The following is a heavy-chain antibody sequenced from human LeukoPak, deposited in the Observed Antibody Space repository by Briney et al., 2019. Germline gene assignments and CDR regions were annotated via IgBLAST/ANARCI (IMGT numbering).Heavy chain of an antibody. Sequence: SETLSLTCTVSGGSISSYYWSWIRQPPGKGLEWIGYIYYSGSTNYNPSLKSRVTISVDTSKNQFSLKLSSVTAADTAVYYCARVPLGRLPLSNWFDPWGQGTLVTVSS. V-gene: IGHV4-59*12. CDR3: ARVPLGRLPLSNWFDP. CDR1: GGSISSYY. CDR2: IYYSGST. J-gene: IGHJ5*02. D-gene: IGHD5-18*01.